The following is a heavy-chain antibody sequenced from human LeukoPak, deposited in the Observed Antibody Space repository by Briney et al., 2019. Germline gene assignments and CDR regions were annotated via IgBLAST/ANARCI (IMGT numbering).Heavy chain of an antibody. J-gene: IGHJ4*02. CDR2: ISSSGSTT. V-gene: IGHV3-48*03. CDR1: GFTFSSYE. CDR3: ARDEGEATTASYY. D-gene: IGHD1-26*01. Sequence: PGGSLRLSCAASGFTFSSYEMNWVRQAPGKGLEWVSYISSSGSTTFYADSVKGRFTISRDNAKNSLYLQMNSLRSEDTAVYFCARDEGEATTASYYWGQGNLFTLSS.